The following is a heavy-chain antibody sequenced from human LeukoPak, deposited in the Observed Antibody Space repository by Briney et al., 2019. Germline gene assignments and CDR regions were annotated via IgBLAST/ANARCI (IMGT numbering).Heavy chain of an antibody. J-gene: IGHJ4*02. CDR3: ARGLGEWLRFGRFDY. CDR1: GGSFSGYY. Sequence: SETLSLTCAVYGGSFSGYYWSWIRQPPGKGLEWIGEINHSGSTNYNPSLKSRVTISVDTSKNQFSLKLNSVTAADTAVYYCARGLGEWLRFGRFDYWGQGTLVTVSS. V-gene: IGHV4-34*01. CDR2: INHSGST. D-gene: IGHD5-12*01.